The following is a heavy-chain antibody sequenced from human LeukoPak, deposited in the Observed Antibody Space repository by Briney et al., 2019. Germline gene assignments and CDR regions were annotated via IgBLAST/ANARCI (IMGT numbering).Heavy chain of an antibody. CDR2: IYYSGST. V-gene: IGHV4-31*03. Sequence: SETLSLTCTVSVGSISSGGYYWSWIRQHPGKGLEWIGYIYYSGSTYYNPSLKSRVTISVDTSKNQFSLKLSSVTAADTAVYYCARYLAAAGDYYYYYMDVWGKGTTVTVSS. CDR1: VGSISSGGYY. CDR3: ARYLAAAGDYYYYYMDV. D-gene: IGHD6-13*01. J-gene: IGHJ6*03.